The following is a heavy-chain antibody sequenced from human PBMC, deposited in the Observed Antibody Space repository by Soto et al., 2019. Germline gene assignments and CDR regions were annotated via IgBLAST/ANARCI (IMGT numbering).Heavy chain of an antibody. V-gene: IGHV4-31*03. J-gene: IGHJ6*02. CDR3: ARLPRSTDYGMDV. Sequence: QVQLQESGPGLVKPSQTLSLTCTVSGGSISRGGYYWSWIRQHPGKGLEWIGYIYYSGSTYYNPAIKRRVTITVDTSKNQFPLKLSSVTAADTAGYYCARLPRSTDYGMDVWGQGTTVTVSS. CDR2: IYYSGST. CDR1: GGSISRGGYY.